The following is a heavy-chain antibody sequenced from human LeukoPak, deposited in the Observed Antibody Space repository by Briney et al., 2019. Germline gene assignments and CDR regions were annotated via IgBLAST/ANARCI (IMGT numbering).Heavy chain of an antibody. CDR3: AKPLSPYYYYGMDV. CDR2: ISGSGGST. V-gene: IGHV3-23*01. CDR1: GFTFSNYA. Sequence: PGGSLRLSCAASGFTFSNYAMNWVRQAPGKELEWVSAISGSGGSTYYADSVKGRFTISRDNSKNTLYMQMNSLRAEDTAVYYCAKPLSPYYYYGMDVWGQGTKVTVSS. J-gene: IGHJ6*02.